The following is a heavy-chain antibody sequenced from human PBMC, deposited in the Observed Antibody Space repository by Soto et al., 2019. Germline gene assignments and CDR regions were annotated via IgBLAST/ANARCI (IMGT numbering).Heavy chain of an antibody. Sequence: ASVKVSCKASGYTFSDYFIQWLRQAPGQGLEWVAWINPKTAATNYAKKFQDRVTLTSDTSFSTAYLELTRLRPDDTAVYYCARIKWGLDYYSGMDVWGQGTAATVSS. J-gene: IGHJ6*02. CDR3: ARIKWGLDYYSGMDV. D-gene: IGHD1-26*01. CDR2: INPKTAAT. V-gene: IGHV1-2*02. CDR1: GYTFSDYF.